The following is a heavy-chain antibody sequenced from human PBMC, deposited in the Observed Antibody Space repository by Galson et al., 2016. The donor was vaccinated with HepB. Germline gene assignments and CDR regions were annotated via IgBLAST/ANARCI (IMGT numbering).Heavy chain of an antibody. J-gene: IGHJ4*02. D-gene: IGHD6-19*01. CDR2: LKGDGTQK. CDR1: DFTLNFYW. V-gene: IGHV3-7*01. Sequence: SLRLPCAASDFTLNFYWMGWVRQAPGKGLEWVATLKGDGTQKRYVDSVEGRFTLSRGYAENSMFLQMDSLRVEDTAVYFCARLGGSGWTFDFWGQGTLVTVSS. CDR3: ARLGGSGWTFDF.